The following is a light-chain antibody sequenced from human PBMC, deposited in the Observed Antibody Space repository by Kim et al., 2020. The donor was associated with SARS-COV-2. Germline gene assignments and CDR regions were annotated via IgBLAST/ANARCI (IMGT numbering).Light chain of an antibody. CDR3: AAWDDSLSGVV. V-gene: IGLV1-47*01. CDR1: SSNIGSNY. J-gene: IGLJ2*01. Sequence: GQGVTFSCSGSSSNIGSNYVYWYQQLPGTAPKLLIYRNNQRPSGVPDRFSGSKSGTSASLAISGLRSEDEADYYCAAWDDSLSGVVFGGGTQLTVL. CDR2: RNN.